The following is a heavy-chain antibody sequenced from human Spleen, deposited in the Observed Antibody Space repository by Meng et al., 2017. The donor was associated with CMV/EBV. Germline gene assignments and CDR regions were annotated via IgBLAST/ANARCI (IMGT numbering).Heavy chain of an antibody. CDR2: IYSGGSAT. J-gene: IGHJ6*02. D-gene: IGHD2-2*01. V-gene: IGHV3-23*03. Sequence: GESLKISCAASGFAFSTDAMTWVRQAPGKGLEWVSVIYSGGSATYHADSVKGRFTISRDNSKNTLYLQMNSLRAEDTAVYYCAKSLVPIVVVPAGIHYYYYGMDVWGQGTTVTVSS. CDR3: AKSLVPIVVVPAGIHYYYYGMDV. CDR1: GFAFSTDA.